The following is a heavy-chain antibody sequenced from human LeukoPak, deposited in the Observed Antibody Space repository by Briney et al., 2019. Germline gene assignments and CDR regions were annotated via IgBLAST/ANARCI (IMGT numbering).Heavy chain of an antibody. CDR1: GYTFTGYY. J-gene: IGHJ4*02. V-gene: IGHV1-2*06. CDR2: INPNSGGT. CDR3: ARLYSSSWTFDY. Sequence: ASVKVSCKASGYTFTGYYMHWVRQAPGQGLEWMGRINPNSGGTNYAQKFQGRVTMTRDTSISTAYMELSRLRSDDTAAYYCARLYSSSWTFDYWGQGTLVTVSS. D-gene: IGHD6-13*01.